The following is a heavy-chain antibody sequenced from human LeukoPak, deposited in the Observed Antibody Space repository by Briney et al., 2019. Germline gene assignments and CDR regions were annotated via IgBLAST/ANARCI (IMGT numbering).Heavy chain of an antibody. Sequence: GGSLRLSCAASGFTFSSYGMHWVRQAPGKGLEWVAVISYDGSNKYYADSVKGRFTISRDNSKNTLYLQTNSLRAEDTAVYYCAKSLSNPAAGPPRYYYYYGMDVWGQGTTVTVSS. J-gene: IGHJ6*02. D-gene: IGHD6-13*01. CDR2: ISYDGSNK. CDR3: AKSLSNPAAGPPRYYYYYGMDV. V-gene: IGHV3-30*18. CDR1: GFTFSSYG.